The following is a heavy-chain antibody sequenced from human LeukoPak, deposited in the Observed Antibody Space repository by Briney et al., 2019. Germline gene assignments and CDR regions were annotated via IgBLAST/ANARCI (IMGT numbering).Heavy chain of an antibody. CDR2: IIPILGIA. D-gene: IGHD6-13*01. Sequence: ASVKVSCKASGGTFSSYAISWVRQAPGQGLEWMGRIIPILGIANYAQKFQGRVTITADKSTSTAYMELSSLRSEDTAVYYCARVGRAAAGPTPYYFDYWGQGTLVTVSS. CDR1: GGTFSSYA. J-gene: IGHJ4*02. CDR3: ARVGRAAAGPTPYYFDY. V-gene: IGHV1-69*04.